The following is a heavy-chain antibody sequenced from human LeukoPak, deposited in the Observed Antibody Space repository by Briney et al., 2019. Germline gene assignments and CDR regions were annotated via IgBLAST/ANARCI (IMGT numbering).Heavy chain of an antibody. CDR2: INPSGGST. CDR1: GYTFTSYY. Sequence: ASVKVSCKASGYTFTSYYMHWVRQAPGQGLEWMGIINPSGGSTSYAQKFQGRVTMTRDTSTSTVYMELSSLRSEDTAVYYCARANSSGWYWSGGMDVWGQGTTVTVSS. J-gene: IGHJ6*02. V-gene: IGHV1-46*01. D-gene: IGHD6-19*01. CDR3: ARANSSGWYWSGGMDV.